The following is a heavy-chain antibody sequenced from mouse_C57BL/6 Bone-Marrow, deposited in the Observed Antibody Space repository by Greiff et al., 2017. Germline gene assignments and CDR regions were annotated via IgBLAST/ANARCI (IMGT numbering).Heavy chain of an antibody. CDR2: ISDGGSYT. Sequence: EVMLVESGGGLVKPGGSLKLSCAASGFTFSSYAMSWVRQTPEKRLEWVATISDGGSYTYYPDNVKGRFTISRDNAKNNLYLQMSHLKSEDTAMYYCARRGYDPLDYWGQGTTLTVSS. J-gene: IGHJ2*01. D-gene: IGHD2-2*01. V-gene: IGHV5-4*03. CDR3: ARRGYDPLDY. CDR1: GFTFSSYA.